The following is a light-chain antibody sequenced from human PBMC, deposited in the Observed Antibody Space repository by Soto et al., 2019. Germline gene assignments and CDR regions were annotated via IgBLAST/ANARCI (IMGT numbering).Light chain of an antibody. CDR3: CSYAGSYSYV. CDR1: SSDVGGYNY. V-gene: IGLV2-11*01. Sequence: VLTQPRSVSGSPGQSVTISCTGTSSDVGGYNYVSWYQQHPGKAPKLMIYDVSKRPSGVPDRFSGSKSGNTASLTISGLQAEDEADYFCCSYAGSYSYVFGTGTKVTVL. J-gene: IGLJ1*01. CDR2: DVS.